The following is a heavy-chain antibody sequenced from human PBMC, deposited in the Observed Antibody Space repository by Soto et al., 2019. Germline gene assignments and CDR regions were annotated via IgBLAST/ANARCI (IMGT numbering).Heavy chain of an antibody. CDR1: GDSVSSNSAA. CDR2: TYYRSKWYN. D-gene: IGHD6-13*01. J-gene: IGHJ5*02. CDR3: ARLQQLDRGDWFDP. Sequence: PSQTLSLTCAISGDSVSSNSAALNLIMQSPSRGLEWLGRTYYRSKWYNDYAVSVKSRITINPDTSKNQFSLQLNSVTPEDTAVYYCARLQQLDRGDWFDPWGQGTLVTVSS. V-gene: IGHV6-1*01.